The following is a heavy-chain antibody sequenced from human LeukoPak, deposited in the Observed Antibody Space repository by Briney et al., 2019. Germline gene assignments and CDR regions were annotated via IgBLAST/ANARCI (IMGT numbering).Heavy chain of an antibody. V-gene: IGHV4-34*01. CDR3: ARDRRLGWTDYYMDV. CDR2: INHSGST. Sequence: SETLSLTCAVYGGSFSGYYWSWIRQPPGKGLEWIGEINHSGSTNYNPSLKSRVTISVDTSKNQFSLKLSSVTAADTAVYYCARDRRLGWTDYYMDVWGKGTTVTVSS. D-gene: IGHD6-19*01. CDR1: GGSFSGYY. J-gene: IGHJ6*03.